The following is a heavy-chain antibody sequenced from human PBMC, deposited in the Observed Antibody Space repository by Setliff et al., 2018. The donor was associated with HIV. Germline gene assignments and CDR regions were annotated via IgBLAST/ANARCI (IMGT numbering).Heavy chain of an antibody. CDR2: IN. Sequence: SETLSLTCTASGDSMNDYYWTWIRQPAGKALEWIGRINNFKPSLRSRVSMSVDTSKNQFSLKLSSVTAADTAVYYCAREESTEDYGSGSYGPTFPPPLIYWGQGTLVTVSS. D-gene: IGHD3-10*01. CDR1: GDSMNDYY. V-gene: IGHV4-4*07. J-gene: IGHJ4*02. CDR3: AREESTEDYGSGSYGPTFPPPLIY.